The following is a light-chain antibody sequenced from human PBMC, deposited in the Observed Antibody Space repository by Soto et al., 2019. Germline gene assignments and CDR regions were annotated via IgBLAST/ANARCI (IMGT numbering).Light chain of an antibody. V-gene: IGLV1-40*01. J-gene: IGLJ3*02. CDR3: QSYDSSLSGPV. CDR1: SSNIGAGYD. CDR2: GNT. Sequence: QSVVTQPPSVSGAPGQRVTISCIGSSSNIGAGYDVHWYQQLPGTAPKLLIHGNTNRPAGVPDRFSASKSETSASLAITGLQADDEADYYCQSYDSSLSGPVFGGGTKLTV.